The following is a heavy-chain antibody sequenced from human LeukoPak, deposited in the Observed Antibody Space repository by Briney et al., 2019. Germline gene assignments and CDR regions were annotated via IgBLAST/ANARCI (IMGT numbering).Heavy chain of an antibody. CDR2: IYYSGST. V-gene: IGHV4-39*07. CDR3: AKYNSRSINWFDP. D-gene: IGHD6-13*01. J-gene: IGHJ5*02. Sequence: PSETLSLTCTVSGGSISSSSYYWGWIRQPPGKGLEWTGSIYYSGSTNYNPSLKSRVTISGDPSKNQFSLILRSVTAADTAVYYCAKYNSRSINWFDPWGQGTLVTVSS. CDR1: GGSISSSSYY.